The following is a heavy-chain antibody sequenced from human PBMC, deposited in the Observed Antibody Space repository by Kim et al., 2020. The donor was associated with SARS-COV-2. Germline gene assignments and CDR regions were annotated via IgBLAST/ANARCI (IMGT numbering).Heavy chain of an antibody. V-gene: IGHV3-30*01. CDR3: ARDPDYYDSSGPFDY. D-gene: IGHD3-22*01. J-gene: IGHJ4*02. Sequence: DAVKGRFTISRDNSKNTLYLQMNSLRAEDTAVYYCARDPDYYDSSGPFDYWGQGTLVTVSS.